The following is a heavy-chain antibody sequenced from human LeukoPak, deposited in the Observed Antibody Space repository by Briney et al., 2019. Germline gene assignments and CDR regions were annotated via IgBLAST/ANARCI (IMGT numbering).Heavy chain of an antibody. D-gene: IGHD2-21*02. Sequence: GGSLRLSCAASGFTFSSYSMNWVRQAPGKGLEWVSSISSSSSYIYYADSVKGRFTISRDNAKNSQYLQMNGLRVEDTALYYCARAQTYGDSRLLLDYWGQGTLVTVSS. CDR2: ISSSSSYI. CDR1: GFTFSSYS. V-gene: IGHV3-21*04. CDR3: ARAQTYGDSRLLLDY. J-gene: IGHJ4*02.